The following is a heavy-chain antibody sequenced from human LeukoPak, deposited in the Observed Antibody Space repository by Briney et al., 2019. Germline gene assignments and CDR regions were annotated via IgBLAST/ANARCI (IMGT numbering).Heavy chain of an antibody. CDR3: ARALGYYSGWYGDY. J-gene: IGHJ4*02. D-gene: IGHD6-19*01. V-gene: IGHV3-30*04. CDR1: GFSFSTYV. CDR2: LSYDGTEK. Sequence: GGSLRLSCAASGFSFSTYVMHWVRQAPGKGLEWVAVLSYDGTEKYYADSAKGRFTISRDNSKNTLYLQMNSLRPEDTAVYYCARALGYYSGWYGDYWGQGTLVTVSS.